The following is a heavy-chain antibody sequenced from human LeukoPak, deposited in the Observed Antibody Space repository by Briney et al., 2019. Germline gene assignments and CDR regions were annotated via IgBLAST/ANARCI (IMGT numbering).Heavy chain of an antibody. CDR3: AKRGAEVGTTIAPGDY. CDR1: GFTFSSYA. CDR2: ISGSGGTT. J-gene: IGHJ4*02. V-gene: IGHV3-23*01. Sequence: GGSLRLSCAASGFTFSSYAINWVRQVPGKGLEWVSAISGSGGTTYYADSVKGRFTISRDSSKNTLYLQMNSLRAEDTAVYYCAKRGAEVGTTIAPGDYWGQGSLVTVSS. D-gene: IGHD1-26*01.